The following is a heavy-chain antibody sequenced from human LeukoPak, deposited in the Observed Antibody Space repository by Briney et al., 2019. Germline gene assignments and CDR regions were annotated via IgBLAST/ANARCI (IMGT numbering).Heavy chain of an antibody. CDR3: ARQYCSSTSCYSRGGWFDP. Sequence: SETLSLTCTVSGGSISSYYWSWIRQPAGKGQEWIGRIYTSGSTNYNPSLKSRVTMSVDTSKNQFSLKLSSVTAEDTAVYYCARQYCSSTSCYSRGGWFDPWGQGTLVTVSS. CDR2: IYTSGST. CDR1: GGSISSYY. J-gene: IGHJ5*02. D-gene: IGHD2-2*02. V-gene: IGHV4-4*07.